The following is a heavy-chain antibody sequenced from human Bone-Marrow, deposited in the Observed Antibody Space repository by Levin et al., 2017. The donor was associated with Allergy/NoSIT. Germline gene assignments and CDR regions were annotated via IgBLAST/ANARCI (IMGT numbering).Heavy chain of an antibody. CDR2: ISSSSSYI. Sequence: GGSLRLSCAASGFTFSSYSMNWVRQAPGKGLEWVSSISSSSSYIYYADSVKGRFTISRDNAKNSLYLQMNSLRAEDTAVYYCASRRRRDYDFWSGYYTGGGYYMDVWGKGTTVTVSS. CDR3: ASRRRRDYDFWSGYYTGGGYYMDV. D-gene: IGHD3-3*01. J-gene: IGHJ6*03. CDR1: GFTFSSYS. V-gene: IGHV3-21*01.